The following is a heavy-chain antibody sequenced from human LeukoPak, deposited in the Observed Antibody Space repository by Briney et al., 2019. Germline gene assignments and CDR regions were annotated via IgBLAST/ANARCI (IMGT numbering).Heavy chain of an antibody. D-gene: IGHD3-10*01. Sequence: SETLSLTCTVSGGSITTYYWSWIRQPAGKGLEWIGRIYTSGSTNSNPSLKSRVTLSVDTSKNQFSLKLSSVTAADTAVYYCARHGLWFGEYYYYMDVWGKGATVTISS. J-gene: IGHJ6*03. CDR1: GGSITTYY. V-gene: IGHV4-4*07. CDR2: IYTSGST. CDR3: ARHGLWFGEYYYYMDV.